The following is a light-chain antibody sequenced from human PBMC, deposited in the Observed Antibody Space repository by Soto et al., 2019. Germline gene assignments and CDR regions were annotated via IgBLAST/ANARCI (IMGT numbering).Light chain of an antibody. CDR1: SSDVGAYNY. V-gene: IGLV2-8*01. CDR3: ASWDDSLSAYV. Sequence: QSVLTQPPSASGSPGQSVTISCTGTSSDVGAYNYVSWYQQHPGKAPKLIIYNSQRPSGVPDRFSGSKSGTSASLAISGLRSEDEADYYCASWDDSLSAYVFGSGTKVTVL. CDR2: NS. J-gene: IGLJ1*01.